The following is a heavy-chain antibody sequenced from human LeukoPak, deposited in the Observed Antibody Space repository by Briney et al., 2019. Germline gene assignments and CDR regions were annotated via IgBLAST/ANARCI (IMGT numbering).Heavy chain of an antibody. D-gene: IGHD3-16*02. Sequence: SETLSLTCTVSGVSVSSGMYYWSWIRQHPGKGLESIGFIHFTGSIHYNPSFASRATISVDASDNQFSLRLKSVTAADTAVYYCARDRTFGGVIVHHYWGQGTLVTVSS. CDR3: ARDRTFGGVIVHHY. V-gene: IGHV4-31*03. CDR2: IHFTGSI. CDR1: GVSVSSGMYY. J-gene: IGHJ4*02.